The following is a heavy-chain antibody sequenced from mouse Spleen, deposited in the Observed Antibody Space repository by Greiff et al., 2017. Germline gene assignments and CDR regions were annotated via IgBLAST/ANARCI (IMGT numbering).Heavy chain of an antibody. CDR3: ARSPPYYSNPYWYFDV. Sequence: VQLQQSGAELVKPGASVKISCKASGYSFTGYYMHWVKQSHVKSLEWIGRINPNYGTTSYNQKFKGKATLTVDQSSSTAYMQLNSLTSEDSAVYYCARSPPYYSNPYWYFDVWGAGTTVTVSS. CDR1: GYSFTGYY. CDR2: INPNYGTT. J-gene: IGHJ1*01. V-gene: IGHV1-39*01. D-gene: IGHD2-5*01.